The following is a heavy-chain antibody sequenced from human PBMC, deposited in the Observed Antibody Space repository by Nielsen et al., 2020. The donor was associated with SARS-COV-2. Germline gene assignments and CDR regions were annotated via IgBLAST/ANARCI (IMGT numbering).Heavy chain of an antibody. CDR1: GGTFSSYA. CDR3: ASGGSYYYFDY. CDR2: IIPIFGTA. V-gene: IGHV1-69*13. Sequence: SVKVSCKASGGTFSSYAISWVRQAPGQGLEWMGGIIPIFGTANYAQKFQGRVTITADESTSTAYMKLSSLRSEDTAVYYCASGGSYYYFDYWGQGTLVTVSS. D-gene: IGHD1-26*01. J-gene: IGHJ4*02.